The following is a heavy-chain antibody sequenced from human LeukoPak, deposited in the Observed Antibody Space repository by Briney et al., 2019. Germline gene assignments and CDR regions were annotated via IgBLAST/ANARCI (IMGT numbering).Heavy chain of an antibody. J-gene: IGHJ4*02. V-gene: IGHV3-74*01. CDR3: ARDLGRPDFDILTGYSYYFDY. CDR2: STTDDSTT. D-gene: IGHD3-9*01. Sequence: GGSLRLSCAASGFSFTAYWIHWVRQAPGKGLVWVSRSTTDDSTTTYADSVKGRFTISRDNAKNTLYLQMNSLSADDTAVYYCARDLGRPDFDILTGYSYYFDYWGQGTLVTVSP. CDR1: GFSFTAYW.